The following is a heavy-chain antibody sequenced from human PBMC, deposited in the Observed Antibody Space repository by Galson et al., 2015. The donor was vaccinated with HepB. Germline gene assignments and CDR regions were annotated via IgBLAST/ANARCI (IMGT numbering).Heavy chain of an antibody. D-gene: IGHD6-13*01. V-gene: IGHV1-2*02. CDR1: GYTFTAYY. J-gene: IGHJ3*02. CDR2: INPNSGGT. CDR3: ARYSSSWPGAFDI. Sequence: SVKVSCKASGYTFTAYYMHWVRQAPGQGLEWMGWINPNSGGTNYAQKFQGRVTMTRDTSISTAYMELSRLTSDDAAVYYCARYSSSWPGAFDIWGQGTMVTVSS.